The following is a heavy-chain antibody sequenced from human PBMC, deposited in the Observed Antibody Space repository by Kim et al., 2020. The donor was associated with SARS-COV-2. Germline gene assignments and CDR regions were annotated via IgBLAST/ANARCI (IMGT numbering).Heavy chain of an antibody. Sequence: GGSLRLSCAASGFTFSNYWIHWVRQAPGKGLVWVSRINRDGSTTTYADSVQGRFTISRDNAKSTLLLQMNSLRAEDTALYYCVRSHYAASSGYYYDFWGQGTLVTVSS. V-gene: IGHV3-74*01. J-gene: IGHJ4*02. CDR3: VRSHYAASSGYYYDF. CDR1: GFTFSNYW. CDR2: INRDGSTT. D-gene: IGHD3-22*01.